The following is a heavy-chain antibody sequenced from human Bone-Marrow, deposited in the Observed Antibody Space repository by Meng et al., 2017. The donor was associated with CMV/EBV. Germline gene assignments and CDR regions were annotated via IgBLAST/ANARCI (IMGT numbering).Heavy chain of an antibody. V-gene: IGHV3-30*02. D-gene: IGHD3-10*01. J-gene: IGHJ4*02. Sequence: GESLKISCAASGFTFSAYGMHWVRQAPGKGLEWVSFIRYDGSNTYYADSVKGRFTVSRDNSENTLYLQMNSLGVEDTAAYYCARDSRRFGELSPLGWGQGTLVTVSS. CDR2: IRYDGSNT. CDR1: GFTFSAYG. CDR3: ARDSRRFGELSPLG.